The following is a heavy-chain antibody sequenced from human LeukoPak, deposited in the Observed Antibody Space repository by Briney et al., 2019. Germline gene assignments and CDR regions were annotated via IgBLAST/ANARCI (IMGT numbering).Heavy chain of an antibody. Sequence: GGSLRLSCAASGFTFSDFPMIWVRQAPGKGLEWVAVISYDGSNKYYADSVKGRFTISRDNSKNTLYLQMNSLRAEDTAVYYCENGFVERYYYDSSLDAFDIWGQGTMVTVSS. CDR2: ISYDGSNK. J-gene: IGHJ3*02. CDR3: ENGFVERYYYDSSLDAFDI. D-gene: IGHD3-22*01. V-gene: IGHV3-30*18. CDR1: GFTFSDFP.